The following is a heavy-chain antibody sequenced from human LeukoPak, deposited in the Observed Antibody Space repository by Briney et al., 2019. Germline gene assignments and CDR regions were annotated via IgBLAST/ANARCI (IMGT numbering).Heavy chain of an antibody. D-gene: IGHD2-8*02. CDR1: GFTFNDYS. Sequence: GGSLRLSCAASGFTFNDYSMSWVRQAPGKGLEWVSNIISRGDTTHYAASVKGRFTISRDNAKNSVFLHLNSLRGDDTAVYYCARGRGYCTGVSCDIDYWGQGTLVTVSS. J-gene: IGHJ4*02. CDR3: ARGRGYCTGVSCDIDY. CDR2: IISRGDTT. V-gene: IGHV3-48*04.